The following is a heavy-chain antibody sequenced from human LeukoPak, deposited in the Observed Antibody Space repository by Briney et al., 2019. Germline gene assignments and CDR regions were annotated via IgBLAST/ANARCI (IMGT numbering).Heavy chain of an antibody. CDR2: ISWNSGSI. CDR3: ATQREDYYFGSGSYPFAY. J-gene: IGHJ4*02. V-gene: IGHV3-9*01. CDR1: GFTFDDYA. D-gene: IGHD3-10*01. Sequence: GGPLRLSCAASGFTFDDYAMHWVRQAPGKGLEWVSGISWNSGSIGYADSVKGRFTISRDNAKNSLYLQMNSLRVEDTAIYYWATQREDYYFGSGSYPFAYWGQGTLVTVSP.